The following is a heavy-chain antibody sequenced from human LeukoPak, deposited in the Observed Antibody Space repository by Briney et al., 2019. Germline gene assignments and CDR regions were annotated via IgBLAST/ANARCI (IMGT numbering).Heavy chain of an antibody. Sequence: SETLSLTCTVSGGSISSYYWSWIRQPPGKGLEWIGYIYYSGSTNYNPSLKSRVTISVDTSKNRFSLKVTSVTAADTALYYCARVVASTSIDAWGQGTLVTVST. CDR2: IYYSGST. D-gene: IGHD2-15*01. V-gene: IGHV4-59*08. J-gene: IGHJ5*02. CDR3: ARVVASTSIDA. CDR1: GGSISSYY.